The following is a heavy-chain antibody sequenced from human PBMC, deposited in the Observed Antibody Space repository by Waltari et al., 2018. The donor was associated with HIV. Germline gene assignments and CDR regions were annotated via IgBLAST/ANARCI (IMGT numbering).Heavy chain of an antibody. CDR2: IRSRIYGGAT. V-gene: IGHV3-49*03. D-gene: IGHD4-4*01. Sequence: EVQLVEFGGGLVQPGRSLRLSCTGFGFSFGDFAIRWFRRAPGKGLGWGGLIRSRIYGGATEYASSAKGRFTISRDDLKSVAYLQMNSLKTEDTAVYYCTRSSKLDYWGQGTLVTVSS. CDR1: GFSFGDFA. J-gene: IGHJ4*02. CDR3: TRSSKLDY.